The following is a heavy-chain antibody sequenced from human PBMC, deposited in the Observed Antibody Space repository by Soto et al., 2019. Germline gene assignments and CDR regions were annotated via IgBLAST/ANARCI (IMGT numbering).Heavy chain of an antibody. CDR1: GYTFTTFW. V-gene: IGHV5-10-1*01. Sequence: VESLKTSCTGFGYTFTTFWVTWVRQMPWKGPEWMGRIDPRDSYVNYSPSFQGHVTISVDKSISTAYLQWGSLKASDTAMYYCARLFCSTTTCDSWFDPWGQGTLVTVSS. CDR3: ARLFCSTTTCDSWFDP. CDR2: IDPRDSYV. J-gene: IGHJ5*02. D-gene: IGHD2-2*01.